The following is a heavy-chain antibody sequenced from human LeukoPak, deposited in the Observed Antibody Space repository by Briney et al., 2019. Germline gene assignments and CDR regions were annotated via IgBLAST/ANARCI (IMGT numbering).Heavy chain of an antibody. J-gene: IGHJ4*02. CDR1: GGSISSGGYY. V-gene: IGHV4-31*03. CDR3: ARGAAGYSYG. CDR2: IYYSGST. Sequence: PSETLSLTCTVSGGSISSGGYYWSWIRQHPGKGLEWIGYIYYSGSTYYNPSLKSRVTISVDTSKNQFSLKLTSVTAADTAVYYCARGAAGYSYGWGQGTLVTVSS. D-gene: IGHD5-18*01.